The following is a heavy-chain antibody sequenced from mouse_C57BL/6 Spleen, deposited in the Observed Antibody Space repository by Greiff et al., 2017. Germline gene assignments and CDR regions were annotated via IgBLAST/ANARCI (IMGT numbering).Heavy chain of an antibody. CDR1: GYAFSSSW. CDR3: ARSELGREFAY. J-gene: IGHJ3*01. Sequence: VQLQQSGPELVKPGASVKISCKASGYAFSSSWMNWVKQRPGRGLEWIGRIYPGDGDTNYNGKFKGKATLTADKSSSTAYMQLSSLTSEDSAVYFCARSELGREFAYWGQGTLVTVSA. D-gene: IGHD4-1*01. CDR2: IYPGDGDT. V-gene: IGHV1-82*01.